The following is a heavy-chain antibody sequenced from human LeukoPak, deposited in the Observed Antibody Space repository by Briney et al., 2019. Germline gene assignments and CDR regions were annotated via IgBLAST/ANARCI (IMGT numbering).Heavy chain of an antibody. V-gene: IGHV1-69*05. CDR1: GGIFSSYA. CDR2: IIPIFGTA. Sequence: SVKVSCKASGGIFSSYAISWVRQAPGQGLEWMGGIIPIFGTANYAQKFQGRVTITTDESTSTAYMELSSLRSEDTAVYYCARVLGQQLVRGWFDPWGQGTLVTVSS. J-gene: IGHJ5*02. D-gene: IGHD6-13*01. CDR3: ARVLGQQLVRGWFDP.